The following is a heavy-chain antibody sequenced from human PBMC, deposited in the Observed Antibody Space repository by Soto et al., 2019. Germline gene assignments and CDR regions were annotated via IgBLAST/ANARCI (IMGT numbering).Heavy chain of an antibody. CDR3: ARVYCSAGDCDPNFDY. J-gene: IGHJ4*02. D-gene: IGHD2-15*01. CDR2: IYYSGST. Sequence: SETLSLTCTVSGGSISSSFYHWGWIRQPPGKGLEWIGTIYYSGSTYYNPSLKSRVTISVDTSKNQFSLKLSSVTAADTAVYYCARVYCSAGDCDPNFDYWGQGTLVTVSS. CDR1: GGSISSSFYH. V-gene: IGHV4-39*01.